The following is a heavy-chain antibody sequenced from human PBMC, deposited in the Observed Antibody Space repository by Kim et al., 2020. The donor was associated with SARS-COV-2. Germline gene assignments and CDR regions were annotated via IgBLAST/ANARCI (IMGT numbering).Heavy chain of an antibody. CDR3: ARVENSSGWYGDY. V-gene: IGHV1-46*01. CDR1: GYTFTDYY. Sequence: ASVKVSCKASGYTFTDYYIQWVRQAPGQGLEWMGIINPSGGSTSYAQKFQGRVTMTRDTSTSTVYMELSSLRSEDTAMYYCARVENSSGWYGDYWGQGTLVTVSS. J-gene: IGHJ4*02. CDR2: INPSGGST. D-gene: IGHD6-19*01.